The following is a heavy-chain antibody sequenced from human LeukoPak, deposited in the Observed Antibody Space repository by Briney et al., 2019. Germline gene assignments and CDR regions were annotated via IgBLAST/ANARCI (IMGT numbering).Heavy chain of an antibody. CDR1: GFTFSSYW. CDR2: IKQDGSEK. CDR3: ANGRYDILTGYYAAIDF. V-gene: IGHV3-7*03. Sequence: GGSLRLSCAASGFTFSSYWMSWVRQAPRKGLEWVANIKQDGSEKYYVDSVKGRFTISRDNSKNTLYLQMNTVRVDDTAVYYCANGRYDILTGYYAAIDFWGQGTLVTVSS. J-gene: IGHJ4*02. D-gene: IGHD3-9*01.